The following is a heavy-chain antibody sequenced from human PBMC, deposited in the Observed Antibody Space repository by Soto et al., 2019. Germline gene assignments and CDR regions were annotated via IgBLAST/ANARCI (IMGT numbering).Heavy chain of an antibody. Sequence: QAQVVQSGAEVRKPGSSVKLSCKASEGTFNSYAIAWVRQAPGQGLEWMGGIIPYYNTLNYAQKFQDRVTITADDSTNTGYMELSSLRSDDTAVYFCAGGASRWYPYFFDSWAQGTLVTVSS. D-gene: IGHD6-13*01. J-gene: IGHJ4*02. CDR2: IIPYYNTL. V-gene: IGHV1-69*01. CDR3: AGGASRWYPYFFDS. CDR1: EGTFNSYA.